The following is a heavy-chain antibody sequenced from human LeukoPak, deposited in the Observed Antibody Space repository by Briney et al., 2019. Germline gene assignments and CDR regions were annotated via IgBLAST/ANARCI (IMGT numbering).Heavy chain of an antibody. CDR1: GFTLSSYG. CDR2: IWYDGSNN. CDR3: ARENSWNFDL. D-gene: IGHD2/OR15-2a*01. Sequence: GRSLRLSCAASGFTLSSYGMHWVRPAPGKGREWVAVIWYDGSNNYYADSVKGRFTISRDNSKNTLYLQMNSLRAEDTAVYYCARENSWNFDLSGRGTLVTASS. J-gene: IGHJ2*01. V-gene: IGHV3-33*01.